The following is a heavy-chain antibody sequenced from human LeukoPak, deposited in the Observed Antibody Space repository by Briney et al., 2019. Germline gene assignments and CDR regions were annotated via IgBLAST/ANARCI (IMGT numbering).Heavy chain of an antibody. Sequence: GGSLRLSCAASGFTFSSYAMSWVRQAPGKGLEWVSAISGSGGSTYYADSVKGRFTISRDNSKNTLYLQMNSLRAEDTAVYYCAKEFKLDYYDSSGFSRNPYYFDYWGQGTLVTVSS. V-gene: IGHV3-23*01. CDR1: GFTFSSYA. D-gene: IGHD3-22*01. J-gene: IGHJ4*02. CDR3: AKEFKLDYYDSSGFSRNPYYFDY. CDR2: ISGSGGST.